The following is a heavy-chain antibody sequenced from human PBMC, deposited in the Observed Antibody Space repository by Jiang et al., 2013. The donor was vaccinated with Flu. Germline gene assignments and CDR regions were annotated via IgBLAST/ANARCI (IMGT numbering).Heavy chain of an antibody. CDR3: ARWGYGKVIDY. Sequence: VQLLESGGGVVQPGRSLRLSCAASGFTFSNNGMHWVRQAPGKGLEWVAVIWYDGSNKYYGDSVQGRFIISRDNSRNTVDLQMNSLRAEDTAVYYCARWGYGKVIDYWGQGTQVTVSS. CDR2: IWYDGSNK. J-gene: IGHJ4*02. CDR1: GFTFSNNG. V-gene: IGHV3-33*01. D-gene: IGHD5-18*01.